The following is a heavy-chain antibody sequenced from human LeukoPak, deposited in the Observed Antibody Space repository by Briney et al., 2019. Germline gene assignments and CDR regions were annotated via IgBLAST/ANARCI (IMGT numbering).Heavy chain of an antibody. D-gene: IGHD6-6*01. CDR1: GYTFTGYY. J-gene: IGHJ4*02. CDR3: ARDLTPRSSLAY. CDR2: INPNSGGT. Sequence: ASVKVSCKASGYTFTGYYMHWVRQAPGQGVEWMGWINPNSGGTNYAQKFQGRVTMTRDTSISTAYMELSRLRSDDTAVYYCARDLTPRSSLAYWGQGTLVTVSS. V-gene: IGHV1-2*02.